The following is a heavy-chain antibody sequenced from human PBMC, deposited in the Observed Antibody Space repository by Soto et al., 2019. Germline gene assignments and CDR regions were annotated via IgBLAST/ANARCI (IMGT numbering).Heavy chain of an antibody. J-gene: IGHJ4*02. CDR2: IYYSGST. CDR3: ARDLLGGGWDR. CDR1: GGSISSYY. Sequence: SETLSLTCTVSGGSISSYYWSWIRQPPGKGLEWIGYIYYSGSTNYNPSLKSRVTISVDTSKNQFSRKLSSVTAADTAGYYCARDLLGGGWDRWGQGTLVTVSS. V-gene: IGHV4-59*01. D-gene: IGHD6-19*01.